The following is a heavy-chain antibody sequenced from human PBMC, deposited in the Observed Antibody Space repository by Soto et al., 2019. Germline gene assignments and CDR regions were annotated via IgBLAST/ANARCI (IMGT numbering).Heavy chain of an antibody. CDR2: ISGSGGST. J-gene: IGHJ4*02. CDR1: GFTFSNYA. V-gene: IGHV3-23*01. CDR3: AKDLAATYFDY. Sequence: SLRLSCAASGFTFSNYAMSWVRQAPGKGPEWVSAISGSGGSTYYADSVKGRFTISRDNSKNTLYLQMNSLRAEDTAVYYCAKDLAATYFDYWGQGTLVTVSS. D-gene: IGHD2-15*01.